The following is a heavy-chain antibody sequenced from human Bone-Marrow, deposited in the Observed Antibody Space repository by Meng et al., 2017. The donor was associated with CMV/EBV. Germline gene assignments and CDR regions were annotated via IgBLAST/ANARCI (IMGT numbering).Heavy chain of an antibody. CDR2: MNPNSSNT. CDR1: GYTFTSYD. CDR3: AQQAGYGGNPCSV. V-gene: IGHV1-8*03. Sequence: ASVKVSCKASGYTFTSYDINWVRQATGQGLEWITWMNPNSSNTDYAQKFQGRVTITRNTSISTAYMEVSSLRSEDTAMYYCAQQAGYGGNPCSVWGQGTLVTVSS. D-gene: IGHD4-23*01. J-gene: IGHJ4*02.